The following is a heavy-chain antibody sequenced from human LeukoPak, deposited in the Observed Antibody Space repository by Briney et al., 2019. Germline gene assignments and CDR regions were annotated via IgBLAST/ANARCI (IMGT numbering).Heavy chain of an antibody. CDR2: IYSGGTT. D-gene: IGHD6-13*01. CDR3: ARGGYSSSWYHFDY. J-gene: IGHJ4*02. Sequence: GGSLRLSCAASGFTVSSNYVSWVRQAPGKGPEWVSVIYSGGTTNYADSVKGRFTISRDNSKNTLFLQMNSLRAEDTAVYYCARGGYSSSWYHFDYWGQGTLVTVSS. CDR1: GFTVSSNY. V-gene: IGHV3-53*01.